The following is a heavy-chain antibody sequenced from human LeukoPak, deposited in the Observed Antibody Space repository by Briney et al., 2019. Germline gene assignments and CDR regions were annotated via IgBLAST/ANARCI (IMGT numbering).Heavy chain of an antibody. V-gene: IGHV4-39*01. CDR3: ARHDYGDSYWFDP. J-gene: IGHJ5*02. D-gene: IGHD4-17*01. CDR2: IYYSGST. CDR1: GGSISSSSYY. Sequence: SETLSLTCTVSGGSISSSSYYWGWIRQPPGKGLEWIGSIYYSGSTYYNPSLKSRVTISVDTSKNQFSLKLSSVTAADTAVYYCARHDYGDSYWFDPWGQGTLVTVSS.